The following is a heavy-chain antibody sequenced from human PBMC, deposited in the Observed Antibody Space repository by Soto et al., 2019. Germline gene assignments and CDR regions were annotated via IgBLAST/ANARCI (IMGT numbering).Heavy chain of an antibody. CDR1: GFTFGSFA. CDR2: VSDDGVTK. Sequence: QVQLVESGGGVVQPGRSLRLSCAASGFTFGSFAMHWVRQAPGKGLEWVALVSDDGVTKYYADSVTGRFTISRDNSKNTLYLEMNSLRSADTAVYYGYSSGWWGQGTLVTVSS. D-gene: IGHD6-19*01. J-gene: IGHJ4*02. CDR3: YSSGW. V-gene: IGHV3-30*04.